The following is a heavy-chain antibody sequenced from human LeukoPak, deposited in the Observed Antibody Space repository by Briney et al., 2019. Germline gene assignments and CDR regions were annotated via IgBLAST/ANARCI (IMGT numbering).Heavy chain of an antibody. Sequence: ASVKVSCKASGYTFTSYGISWVRQAPGQGLEWMGWISAYNGNTNYAQKLQGRVTMTTDTSTSTAYMELRSLRSDDTAVYYCARGPGYSSSWYRDYYYYYGMDVWGQGTTVTVSS. CDR3: ARGPGYSSSWYRDYYYYYGMDV. CDR2: ISAYNGNT. J-gene: IGHJ6*02. V-gene: IGHV1-18*01. D-gene: IGHD6-13*01. CDR1: GYTFTSYG.